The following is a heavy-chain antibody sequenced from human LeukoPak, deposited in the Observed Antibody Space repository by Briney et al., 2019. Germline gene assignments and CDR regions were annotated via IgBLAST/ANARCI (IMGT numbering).Heavy chain of an antibody. CDR2: INPNSGGT. CDR3: ARGPMYSSSSVDYFDY. V-gene: IGHV1-2*02. CDR1: RYTFTGYY. D-gene: IGHD6-6*01. J-gene: IGHJ4*02. Sequence: ASVKVSCKASRYTFTGYYMHWVRQAPGQGLEWMGWINPNSGGTNYAQKFQGRVTMTRDTSISTAYMELSRLRSDDTAVYYCARGPMYSSSSVDYFDYWGQGTLVTVSS.